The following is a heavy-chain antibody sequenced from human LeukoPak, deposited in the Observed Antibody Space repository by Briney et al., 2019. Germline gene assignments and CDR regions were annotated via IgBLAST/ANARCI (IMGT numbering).Heavy chain of an antibody. J-gene: IGHJ4*02. V-gene: IGHV3-7*03. CDR1: GFTFSRHW. CDR3: ARVVQLWLLDEKDY. Sequence: GGSLRLSCAASGFTFSRHWMTWVRQAPGKGLEWVANIKEDGSEKYYVDSVKGRFTASRDNAKNSLYLQMNSLSAEDTAVYYCARVVQLWLLDEKDYWGQGTLVTVSS. D-gene: IGHD5-18*01. CDR2: IKEDGSEK.